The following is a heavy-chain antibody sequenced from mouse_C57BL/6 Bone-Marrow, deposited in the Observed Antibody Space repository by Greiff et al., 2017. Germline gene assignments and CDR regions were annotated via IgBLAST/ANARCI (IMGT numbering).Heavy chain of an antibody. CDR1: GFSLTSYG. J-gene: IGHJ2*01. CDR3: ARPEPPY. Sequence: QVQLQQSGPGLVQPSQSLSITCTVSGFSLTSYGVHWVRQSPGKGLEWLGVIWSGGSTDYNAAFISRLSITKDNSKSQVFFKMNSLQADDTARYYCARPEPPYWGQGTTLTVSS. V-gene: IGHV2-2*01. CDR2: IWSGGST.